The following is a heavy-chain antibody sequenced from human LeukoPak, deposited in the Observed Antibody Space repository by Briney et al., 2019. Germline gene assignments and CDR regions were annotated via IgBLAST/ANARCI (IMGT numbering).Heavy chain of an antibody. J-gene: IGHJ6*03. CDR1: GYSFTSYW. CDR3: ARQADPITMVRGATRADYYHYMDV. CDR2: IYPGDSDT. V-gene: IGHV5-51*01. D-gene: IGHD3-10*01. Sequence: GESLKISCKGSGYSFTSYWIGWVRQMPGKGLEWMGIIYPGDSDTRYSPSFQGQVTISADKSISTAYLQWSSLKASDTAVYYCARQADPITMVRGATRADYYHYMDVWGKGTTVTVSS.